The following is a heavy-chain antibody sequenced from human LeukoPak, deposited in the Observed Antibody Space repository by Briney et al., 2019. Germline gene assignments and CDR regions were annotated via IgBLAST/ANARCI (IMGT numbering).Heavy chain of an antibody. V-gene: IGHV4-39*07. D-gene: IGHD2-2*02. CDR2: IYYSGST. Sequence: SETLSLTCSVSGGSISSSTYYWAWVRQPPGKGLEWIASIYYSGSTYYKESLKSRFTISVDTSKKQFSLKLSSVTAADTAVYYCAIRYCSSASCYMYYWGQGTLVTVSS. CDR1: GGSISSSTYY. CDR3: AIRYCSSASCYMYY. J-gene: IGHJ4*02.